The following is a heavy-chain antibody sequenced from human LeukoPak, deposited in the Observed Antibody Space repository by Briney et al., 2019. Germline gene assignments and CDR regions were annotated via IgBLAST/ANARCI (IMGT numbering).Heavy chain of an antibody. D-gene: IGHD6-19*01. V-gene: IGHV3-66*01. J-gene: IGHJ6*02. CDR2: ISSDGNT. Sequence: GGSLRLSCAASGFTVSSSSMNWVRLGPGKGLEWVSVISSDGNTYYADSVKGRFTISRDNSRNTLSLQMHGLRADDTAVYYCARGQEQFSSPWQWGPRRKNFYYYGMDVWGQGTTVAVSS. CDR1: GFTVSSSS. CDR3: ARGQEQFSSPWQWGPRRKNFYYYGMDV.